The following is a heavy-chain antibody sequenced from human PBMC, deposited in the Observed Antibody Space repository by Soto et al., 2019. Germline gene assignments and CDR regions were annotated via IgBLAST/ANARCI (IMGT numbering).Heavy chain of an antibody. CDR3: ARIWDSWVYGVDV. D-gene: IGHD1-26*01. J-gene: IGHJ6*02. CDR1: GGSISSGDYY. V-gene: IGHV4-30-4*01. CDR2: IYYSGST. Sequence: SETLSLTCTVSGGSISSGDYYWSWIRQPPGKGLEWIGYIYYSGSTYYNPSLKSRVTISQDTSKNQFSLKVNSVTAADTAAYYCARIWDSWVYGVDVWGQGTTVTVSS.